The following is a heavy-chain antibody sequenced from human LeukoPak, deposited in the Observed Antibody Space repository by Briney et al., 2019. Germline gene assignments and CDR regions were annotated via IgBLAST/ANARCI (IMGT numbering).Heavy chain of an antibody. J-gene: IGHJ4*02. V-gene: IGHV3-30*18. CDR3: AKVHGYGDYCDY. Sequence: GGSLRLSCAASGFTFSSYGMHWVRQAPGKGLEWVAVISYDGSNKYYADSVKGRFTISRDNSKNTLYLQMNSLRAEDTAVYYCAKVHGYGDYCDYWGQGTLVTVSS. CDR1: GFTFSSYG. CDR2: ISYDGSNK. D-gene: IGHD4-17*01.